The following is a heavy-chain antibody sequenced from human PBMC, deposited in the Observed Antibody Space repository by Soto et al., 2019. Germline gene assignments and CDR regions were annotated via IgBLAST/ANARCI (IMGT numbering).Heavy chain of an antibody. D-gene: IGHD1-1*01. CDR2: IIPIFGTA. J-gene: IGHJ6*02. CDR1: GGTFSSYA. CDR3: ASRRTGSPNSYYGMDV. V-gene: IGHV1-69*12. Sequence: QVQLVQSGAEVKKPGSSVKVSCKASGGTFSSYAINWVRQAPGQGLEWMGGIIPIFGTADYAQKFQGRVTITADESTSTASMQLSSLRSEDTAVYYCASRRTGSPNSYYGMDVWGQGTTVTVS.